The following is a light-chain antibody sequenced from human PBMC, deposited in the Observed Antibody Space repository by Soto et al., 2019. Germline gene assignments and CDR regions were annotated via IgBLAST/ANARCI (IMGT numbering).Light chain of an antibody. J-gene: IGKJ5*01. CDR1: QSIVTY. V-gene: IGKV1-39*01. Sequence: DIQMTQSPSSLSASVGDRVTITCRASQSIVTYLNWYLQKPGKAPKLLIYAASNLQSGVPSRFSGSGSGTDFTLTISSLQPEDFATYYCQQSYSTLSITFGQGTRLEIK. CDR2: AAS. CDR3: QQSYSTLSIT.